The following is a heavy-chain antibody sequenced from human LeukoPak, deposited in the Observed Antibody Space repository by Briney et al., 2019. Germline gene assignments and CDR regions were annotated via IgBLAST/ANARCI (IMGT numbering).Heavy chain of an antibody. CDR3: AKDLRNSWYYDY. J-gene: IGHJ4*02. Sequence: GGSLRLSCTAYRFTFRSFAMSWVRQAPGKGLERVSAISSSGGNTNYADSWKGRLTLSRDTSKNTLYLQMDCLLAKAPAIYYRAKDLRNSWYYDYWGQGTLATVSS. V-gene: IGHV3-23*01. CDR2: ISSSGGNT. D-gene: IGHD6-13*01. CDR1: RFTFRSFA.